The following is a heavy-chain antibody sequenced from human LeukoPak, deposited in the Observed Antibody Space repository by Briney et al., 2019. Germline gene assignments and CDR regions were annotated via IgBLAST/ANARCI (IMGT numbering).Heavy chain of an antibody. CDR1: GFTVSSNY. J-gene: IGHJ4*02. Sequence: LPGGSLRLSCAASGFTVSSNYMSWVRQAPGKGLEWVSVIYSGGSTYYADSVKGRFTISRDNSMNTLYLQMNSLRAEDTAVYYCASSGRWLQSPPDYWGQGTLVTVSS. V-gene: IGHV3-66*01. CDR3: ASSGRWLQSPPDY. D-gene: IGHD1-26*01. CDR2: IYSGGST.